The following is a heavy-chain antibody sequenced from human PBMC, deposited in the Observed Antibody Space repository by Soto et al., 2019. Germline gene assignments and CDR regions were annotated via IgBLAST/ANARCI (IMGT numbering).Heavy chain of an antibody. CDR1: GGSFSGYY. V-gene: IGHV4-34*01. Sequence: SETLSLTCAVYGGSFSGYYWSWIRQPPGKGLEWIGEINHSGSTNYNPSLKSRVTISVDTSKNQFSLKLSSVTAADTAVYYCARKPTYSSSWYPPGNYYYYGMDVWGQGTTVTVSS. CDR2: INHSGST. D-gene: IGHD6-13*01. J-gene: IGHJ6*02. CDR3: ARKPTYSSSWYPPGNYYYYGMDV.